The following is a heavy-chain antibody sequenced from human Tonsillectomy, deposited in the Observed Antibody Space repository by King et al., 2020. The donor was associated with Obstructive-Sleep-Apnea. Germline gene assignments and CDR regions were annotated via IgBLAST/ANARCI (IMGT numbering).Heavy chain of an antibody. Sequence: VQLVVSGGGLVKPGGSLRLSCAASGFTFSSYSMNWVRQAPGKGLEWVSSISSSSSYIYYADSVKGRFTITRENAKNSLYLQMNSLRAEDTAVDYCAGHYYDSSGYYSRDYYYYGMDVWGQGTTVTVSS. CDR1: GFTFSSYS. J-gene: IGHJ6*02. D-gene: IGHD3-22*01. CDR3: AGHYYDSSGYYSRDYYYYGMDV. CDR2: ISSSSSYI. V-gene: IGHV3-21*01.